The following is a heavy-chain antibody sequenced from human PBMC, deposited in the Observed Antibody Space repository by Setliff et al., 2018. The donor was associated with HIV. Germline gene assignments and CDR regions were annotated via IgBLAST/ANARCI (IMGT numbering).Heavy chain of an antibody. V-gene: IGHV4-30-2*05. Sequence: SETLSLTCAVSGGSISSGGYSWGWIRQPPGKGLEWVGHIYHTGITYYNPSLKSRVTISVDTSKNQFSLKLSSVTAADTAVYYCAREVVATVTNDYWGQGTLVTVSS. J-gene: IGHJ4*02. D-gene: IGHD5-12*01. CDR3: AREVVATVTNDY. CDR2: IYHTGIT. CDR1: GGSISSGGYS.